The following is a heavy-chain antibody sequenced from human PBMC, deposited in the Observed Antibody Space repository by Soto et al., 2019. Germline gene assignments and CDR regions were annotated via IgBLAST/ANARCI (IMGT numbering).Heavy chain of an antibody. CDR3: ARGMYSSIPYYYYGMDV. Sequence: ASVKVSCKASGYTFTSYYMHWVRQAPGQGLEWMGIINPSGGSTSYAQKFQGRVTMTRDTSTSTVYMELSSLRSEDTAVYYCARGMYSSIPYYYYGMDVWAQGTTDTVSS. CDR2: INPSGGST. J-gene: IGHJ6*02. D-gene: IGHD6-13*01. V-gene: IGHV1-46*03. CDR1: GYTFTSYY.